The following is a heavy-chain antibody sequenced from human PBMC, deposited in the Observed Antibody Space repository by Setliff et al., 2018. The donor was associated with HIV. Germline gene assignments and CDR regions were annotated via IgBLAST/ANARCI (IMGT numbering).Heavy chain of an antibody. J-gene: IGHJ3*01. CDR2: VYYSGNT. V-gene: IGHV4-59*11. CDR3: VGDPKTTTQVAFDF. Sequence: PSETLSLTCTVSGASMSGHYWSWLRQPPGRTLEWIGYVYYSGNTNYNPSLKSRVTISVDTSKNQLSLKLSSVTAADTAVYYCVGDPKTTTQVAFDFWGQGTMVTVSS. CDR1: GASMSGHY. D-gene: IGHD4-17*01.